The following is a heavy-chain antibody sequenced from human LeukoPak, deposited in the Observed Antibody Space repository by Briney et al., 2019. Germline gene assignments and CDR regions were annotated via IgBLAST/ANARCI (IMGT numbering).Heavy chain of an antibody. V-gene: IGHV3-49*04. J-gene: IGHJ4*02. CDR2: IRSKAYGGTT. Sequence: GGSLRLSCAASGFTFSDYYMSWVRQAPGKGLEWVGFIRSKAYGGTTEYAASVKGRFTISRDDSKSIAYLQMNSLKTEDTAVYYCTRDLDYSNYLFDYWGQGTLVTVSS. CDR3: TRDLDYSNYLFDY. CDR1: GFTFSDYY. D-gene: IGHD4-11*01.